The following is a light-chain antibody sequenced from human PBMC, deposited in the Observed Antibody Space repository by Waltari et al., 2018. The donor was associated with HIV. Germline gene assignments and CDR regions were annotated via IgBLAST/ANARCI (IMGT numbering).Light chain of an antibody. CDR2: EDN. Sequence: NFMLTQPHSVSESPGKTVTISCTRSSGSIAKNYLQWYQQRPGSSPTTVIYEDNQRPSGVPDRFSGSIDSSSNSASLTISGLKTEDEADYYCQSYDSSNHVVFGGGTKLTVL. J-gene: IGLJ2*01. CDR1: SGSIAKNY. V-gene: IGLV6-57*01. CDR3: QSYDSSNHVV.